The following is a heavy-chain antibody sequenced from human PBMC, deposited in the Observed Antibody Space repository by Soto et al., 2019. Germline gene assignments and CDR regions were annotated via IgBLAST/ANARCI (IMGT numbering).Heavy chain of an antibody. J-gene: IGHJ5*01. V-gene: IGHV4-39*01. CDR3: GRVVEGATRHTDPDS. CDR2: VYHNGGA. CDR1: GVSIHDSHSF. D-gene: IGHD2-21*01. Sequence: SETLSLTCTVSGVSIHDSHSFWAWIRQPPGKGLQFIASVYHNGGAHYNSSLKSRVTISVDTANNQVSLRMRSLTAADTAFYYCGRVVEGATRHTDPDSWGQGILVTVSS.